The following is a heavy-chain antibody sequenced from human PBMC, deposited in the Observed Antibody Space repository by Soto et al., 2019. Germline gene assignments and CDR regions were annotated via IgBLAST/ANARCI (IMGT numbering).Heavy chain of an antibody. CDR2: MSYDGNKK. Sequence: PGGSLRLSCAASGFTFSIYSMNWVRQAPGKGLEWVAFMSYDGNKKYYADSVKGRFTISRDNSKNTLYLQMDSLRADDTAMYYCAKGLSVIQEWIIDGHWGQGTQVTVSS. V-gene: IGHV3-30*18. CDR1: GFTFSIYS. J-gene: IGHJ4*02. D-gene: IGHD5-18*01. CDR3: AKGLSVIQEWIIDGH.